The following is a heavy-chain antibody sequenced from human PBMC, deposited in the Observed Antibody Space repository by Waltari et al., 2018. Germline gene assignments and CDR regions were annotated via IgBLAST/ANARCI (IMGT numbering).Heavy chain of an antibody. Sequence: EVQLVESGGGLVQPGGSLRISCAASGFTLIRHWMSWVRQAPGKGLEWVANIKQDGSAKFYLDSVRGRFTVSRDNTQSSLFLQMNSLTAEDTAVYYCTRRFFNYYWYGMDVWGQGTTVAVSS. V-gene: IGHV3-7*03. CDR3: TRRFFNYYWYGMDV. CDR1: GFTLIRHW. CDR2: IKQDGSAK. J-gene: IGHJ6*02. D-gene: IGHD3-3*01.